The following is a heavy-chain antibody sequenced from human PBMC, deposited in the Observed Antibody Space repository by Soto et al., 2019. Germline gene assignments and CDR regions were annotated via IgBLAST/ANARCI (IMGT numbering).Heavy chain of an antibody. CDR1: GGTFSSYA. CDR2: IIPIFGTA. D-gene: IGHD6-13*01. Sequence: QVQLVQSGAEVKKPGSSVKVSCKASGGTFSSYAISWVRQAPGQGLEWMGGIIPIFGTANYAQKFQGRVTNTADESTSTAYMELSSLRSEDTAVYYCARGGAAAKPKYYYYGMDVWGQGTTVTVSS. V-gene: IGHV1-69*12. J-gene: IGHJ6*02. CDR3: ARGGAAAKPKYYYYGMDV.